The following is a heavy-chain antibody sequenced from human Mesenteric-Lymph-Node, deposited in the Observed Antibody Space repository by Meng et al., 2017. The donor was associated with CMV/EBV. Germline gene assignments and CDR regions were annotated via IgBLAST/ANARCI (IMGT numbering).Heavy chain of an antibody. CDR1: GGSFSGYY. CDR2: INHSGST. Sequence: SETLSLTCAVYGGSFSGYYWSWIRQPPGKGLEWIGEINHSGSTNYNPSLKSRVTISVDTSKNQFSLKLSSVTAADTAVYYCARRPPKKFNYWGQGTLVTVSS. CDR3: ARRPPKKFNY. V-gene: IGHV4-34*01. J-gene: IGHJ4*02.